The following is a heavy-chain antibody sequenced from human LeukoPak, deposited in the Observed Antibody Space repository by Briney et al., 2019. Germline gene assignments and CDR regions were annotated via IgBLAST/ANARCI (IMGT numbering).Heavy chain of an antibody. D-gene: IGHD3-3*01. CDR1: GYTFTNYG. CDR2: ISAYNGDT. Sequence: VKVSCKASGYTFTNYGITWVRQAPGQGLEWMGWISAYNGDTNYAQRFQGRITMTTDTSTTTAYMELRSLRSDDTAVYYCATLGDVLRLFPLISLDGMDVWGQGTTVTVSS. V-gene: IGHV1-18*01. CDR3: ATLGDVLRLFPLISLDGMDV. J-gene: IGHJ6*02.